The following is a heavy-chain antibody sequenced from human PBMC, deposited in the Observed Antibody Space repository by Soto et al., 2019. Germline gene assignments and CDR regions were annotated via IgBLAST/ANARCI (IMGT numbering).Heavy chain of an antibody. CDR2: INPNSGGT. J-gene: IGHJ5*02. Sequence: GASVKVSCKASGYTFTGYYMHWVRQAPGQGLEWMGWINPNSGGTNYAQKLQGRVTMTRDTSISTAYMELSRLRSDDTAVYYCARAAGTTVTTKLYWFDPWGQGTLVTVSS. V-gene: IGHV1-2*02. D-gene: IGHD4-17*01. CDR3: ARAAGTTVTTKLYWFDP. CDR1: GYTFTGYY.